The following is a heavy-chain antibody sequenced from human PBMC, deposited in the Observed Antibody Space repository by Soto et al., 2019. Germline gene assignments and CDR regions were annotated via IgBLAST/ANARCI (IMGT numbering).Heavy chain of an antibody. CDR2: ISAHNGNT. V-gene: IGHV1-18*01. J-gene: IGHJ4*02. CDR3: ARGRYGDY. CDR1: GYGFTTYG. Sequence: QVHLVQSGAEVKKPGASVKVSCKGSGYGFTTYGITWVRQAPGQGLEWMAWISAHNGNTNYAQKLQGRVTVTRDTSTSTAYMELRSLRSVDTAVYSCARGRYGDYWGEGALVTVSS. D-gene: IGHD1-1*01.